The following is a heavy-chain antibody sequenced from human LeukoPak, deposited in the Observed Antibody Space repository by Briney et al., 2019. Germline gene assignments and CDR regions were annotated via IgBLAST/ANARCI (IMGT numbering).Heavy chain of an antibody. CDR2: ISSSSSYI. D-gene: IGHD6-19*01. J-gene: IGHJ4*02. Sequence: PGGSLRLSCAASGVTFSSYRMYWVRQAPGKGLEWVSSISSSSSYIYYADSVKGRLTISRDNAKNSLYLQMNSLRAEDTAVYYCARRFYSSGCKGDWGQGTLVTVSS. V-gene: IGHV3-21*01. CDR1: GVTFSSYR. CDR3: ARRFYSSGCKGD.